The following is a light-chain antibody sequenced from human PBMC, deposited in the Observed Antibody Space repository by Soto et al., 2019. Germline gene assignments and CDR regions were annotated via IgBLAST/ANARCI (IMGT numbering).Light chain of an antibody. V-gene: IGKV1-5*03. CDR1: QSISSW. CDR3: QQYKSYSPYT. J-gene: IGKJ2*01. Sequence: DIQMTQSPSTLSASVGDRVTITCRASQSISSWLAWYQQKPGKAPNLLIYKASSLESGVPSRFSGSGSGTEFTLTISSLQPDDFATYYCQQYKSYSPYTFGRGTKLEIK. CDR2: KAS.